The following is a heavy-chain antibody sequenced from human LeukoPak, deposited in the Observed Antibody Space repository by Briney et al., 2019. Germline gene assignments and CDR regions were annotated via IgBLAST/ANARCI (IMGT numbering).Heavy chain of an antibody. D-gene: IGHD2-15*01. CDR3: ARESRGGGSGVVVTEYYFDY. J-gene: IGHJ4*02. V-gene: IGHV1-18*01. CDR2: ISTYNGNT. Sequence: ASVKVSCKASGYTFTSYGFSWVRQAPGQGLEWMGWISTYNGNTNYVQKLQGRVTMTTDTSTSTAYMELRSLRSDDTAVYYCARESRGGGSGVVVTEYYFDYWGQGILVTVSS. CDR1: GYTFTSYG.